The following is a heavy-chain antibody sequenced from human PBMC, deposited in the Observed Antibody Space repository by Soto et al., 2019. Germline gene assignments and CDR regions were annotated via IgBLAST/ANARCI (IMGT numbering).Heavy chain of an antibody. J-gene: IGHJ6*02. D-gene: IGHD2-21*02. CDR2: IIPIFGTA. CDR1: GYTFTRSG. V-gene: IGHV1-69*13. CDR3: AGEPQGAYCGGDCYSGYYYGMDV. Sequence: GASVKVSCKASGYTFTRSGISWVRQAPGQGLEWMGGIIPIFGTANYAQKFQGRVTITADESTSTAYMELSSLRSEDTAVYYCAGEPQGAYCGGDCYSGYYYGMDVWGQGTTVTVSS.